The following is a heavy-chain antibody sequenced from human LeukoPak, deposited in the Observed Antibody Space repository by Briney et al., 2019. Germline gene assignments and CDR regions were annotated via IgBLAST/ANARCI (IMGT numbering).Heavy chain of an antibody. J-gene: IGHJ6*03. CDR1: GFTFSSYG. V-gene: IGHV3-30*02. CDR3: AKGWKQQLVPSYYYMDV. D-gene: IGHD6-13*01. CDR2: IRYDGSNK. Sequence: GGSLRLSCAASGFTFSSYGMHWVRQAPGKGLEWVAFIRYDGSNKYYADSVKGRFTISRDNSKNTLYLQMNSLSAEDTAVYYCAKGWKQQLVPSYYYMDVWGKGTTVTVSS.